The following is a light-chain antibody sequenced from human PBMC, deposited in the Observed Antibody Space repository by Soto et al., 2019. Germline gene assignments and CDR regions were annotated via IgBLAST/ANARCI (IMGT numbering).Light chain of an antibody. CDR1: QSLAYIDGNTY. CDR2: RVS. V-gene: IGKV2-30*01. Sequence: DVVMTQSPLSLPVTLGQPASISCRSSQSLAYIDGNTYLNWFQQRPGQSPRRLIYRVSNRDSGVPDRFSGRGSGTDFTLEISRVEAEDVGVYSCMQGTHWPPYTLGQGTKLEIK. J-gene: IGKJ2*01. CDR3: MQGTHWPPYT.